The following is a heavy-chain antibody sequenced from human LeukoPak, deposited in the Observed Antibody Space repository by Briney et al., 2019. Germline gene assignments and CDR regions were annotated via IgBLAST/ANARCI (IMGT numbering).Heavy chain of an antibody. J-gene: IGHJ5*02. CDR2: ISGSGGST. D-gene: IGHD4-23*01. Sequence: GGSLRLSCAASGFTFSSYAMSWVRQAPGKGLEWVSAISGSGGSTYYADSVKGRFTISRDNSKNTLYLQMNSLRAENTAVYYCAKSAGNYGGNSWWFDPWGQGTLVTVSS. CDR1: GFTFSSYA. V-gene: IGHV3-23*01. CDR3: AKSAGNYGGNSWWFDP.